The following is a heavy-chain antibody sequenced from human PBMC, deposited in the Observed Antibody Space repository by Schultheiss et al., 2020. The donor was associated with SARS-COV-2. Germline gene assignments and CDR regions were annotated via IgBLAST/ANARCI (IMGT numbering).Heavy chain of an antibody. D-gene: IGHD6-19*01. CDR1: GYTFTGSY. J-gene: IGHJ5*02. CDR2: INPNNGGT. CDR3: ARVLGDSSGWYSRGGWFDP. V-gene: IGHV1-2*06. Sequence: ASVKVSCKASGYTFTGSYMHWVRQAPGQGLEWMGRINPNNGGTNYAQKFQGRVTMTRDTSISTAYMELSRLRSDDTAVYYCARVLGDSSGWYSRGGWFDPWGQGTLVTVSS.